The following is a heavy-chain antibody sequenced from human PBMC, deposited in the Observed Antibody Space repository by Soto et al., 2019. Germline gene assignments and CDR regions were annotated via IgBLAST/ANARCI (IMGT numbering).Heavy chain of an antibody. Sequence: EGQLVESGGGLVQPGGSLRLSCAASGFTFSTYWMNWVRQAPGKGLVWVSLINPDGSTTTYADSVKGRFTISRDNATNTVYLQMNSLRVDDTSVYYCARDLRGSPDYWGQGTVVTVSS. D-gene: IGHD1-26*01. CDR3: ARDLRGSPDY. CDR1: GFTFSTYW. V-gene: IGHV3-74*01. J-gene: IGHJ4*02. CDR2: INPDGSTT.